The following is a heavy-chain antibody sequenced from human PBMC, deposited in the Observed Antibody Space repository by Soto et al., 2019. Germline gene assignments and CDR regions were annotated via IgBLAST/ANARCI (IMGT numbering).Heavy chain of an antibody. CDR2: IYHSGST. D-gene: IGHD2-21*02. J-gene: IGHJ4*02. CDR3: ARVGMVVTAIMPDY. Sequence: PSETLSLTCAVSGGSISSSNWWSWVHQPPGKGLEWIGEIYHSGSTNYNPSLKSRVTISVDKSKNQFSLKLSSVTAADTAVYYCARVGMVVTAIMPDYWGQGTLVTVS. CDR1: GGSISSSNW. V-gene: IGHV4-4*02.